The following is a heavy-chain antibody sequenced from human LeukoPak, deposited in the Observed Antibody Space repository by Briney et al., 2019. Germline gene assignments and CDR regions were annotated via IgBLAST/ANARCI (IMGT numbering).Heavy chain of an antibody. Sequence: GGSLRLSCAASGFTFSSYAMHWVRQAPGKGLEWVAVISYDGSNKYYADSVKGRFTISRDNSKNTLYLQMNSLRAEDTAVYYCARVNVGSAIFEPNWFDPWGQGTLVTVSS. D-gene: IGHD3-3*01. CDR1: GFTFSSYA. J-gene: IGHJ5*02. V-gene: IGHV3-30*04. CDR2: ISYDGSNK. CDR3: ARVNVGSAIFEPNWFDP.